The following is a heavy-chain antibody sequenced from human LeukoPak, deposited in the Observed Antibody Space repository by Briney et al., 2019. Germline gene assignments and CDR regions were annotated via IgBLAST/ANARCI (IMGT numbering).Heavy chain of an antibody. CDR3: ASFYYYDSSGYYQSDY. V-gene: IGHV3-48*01. J-gene: IGHJ4*02. Sequence: GGSLRLSCAASGFIFSTYGMYWVRQAPGKGLEWVSYISSSSSTIYYADSVKGRFTISRDNAKNSLYLQMNSLRAEDTAVYYCASFYYYDSSGYYQSDYWGQGTLVTVSS. CDR1: GFIFSTYG. D-gene: IGHD3-22*01. CDR2: ISSSSSTI.